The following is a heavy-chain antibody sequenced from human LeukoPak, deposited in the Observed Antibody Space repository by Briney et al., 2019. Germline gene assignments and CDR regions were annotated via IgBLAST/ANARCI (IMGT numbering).Heavy chain of an antibody. Sequence: PGGSLRLSCAASGVTFSDHYMDWVRQAPGKGLEWAGRTRNKANSYTTEYAASVKGRFTISRDDSKNSLYLQMNSLKTEDAAVYYCAGGYDSSGYYLDDYYYYGMDVWGQGTTVTVSS. J-gene: IGHJ6*02. V-gene: IGHV3-72*01. CDR3: AGGYDSSGYYLDDYYYYGMDV. CDR2: TRNKANSYTT. D-gene: IGHD3-22*01. CDR1: GVTFSDHY.